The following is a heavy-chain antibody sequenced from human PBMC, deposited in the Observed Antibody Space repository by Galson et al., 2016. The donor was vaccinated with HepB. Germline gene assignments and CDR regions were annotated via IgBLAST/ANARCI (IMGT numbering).Heavy chain of an antibody. CDR1: GFTFTESA. Sequence: SLRLSCAASGFTFTESAIHWVRQASGKGLEWLGRIRSKPNNYATAYAASVKGRFIISRDDSKNTAYLQVNSLKTEDTAIYCCTRHHDLPFDYWGQGTLVIVSS. CDR3: TRHHDLPFDY. V-gene: IGHV3-73*01. CDR2: IRSKPNNYAT. J-gene: IGHJ4*02. D-gene: IGHD1-1*01.